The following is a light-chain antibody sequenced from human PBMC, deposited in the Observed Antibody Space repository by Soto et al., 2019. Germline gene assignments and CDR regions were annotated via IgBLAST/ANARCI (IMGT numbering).Light chain of an antibody. Sequence: EIVLTQSPGTLSLSPGERATLSCRVSQRVSISSLGWYHQKPGQDTRLRIYGASSRAYGSTDRFSGSECGTDFPHNISRLEPEDCAMYYCQQYSISLTSTFGQVTQVEIK. V-gene: IGKV3-20*01. CDR3: QQYSISLTST. J-gene: IGKJ1*01. CDR2: GAS. CDR1: QRVSISS.